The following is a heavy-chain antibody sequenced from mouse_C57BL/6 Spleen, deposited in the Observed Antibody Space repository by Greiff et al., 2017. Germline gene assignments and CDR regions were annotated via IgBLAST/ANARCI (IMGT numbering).Heavy chain of an antibody. CDR2: IYPGSGNT. D-gene: IGHD2-1*01. Sequence: QVQLQQSGAELVRPGASVKLSCKASGYTFTDYYINWVKQRPGQGLEWIARIYPGSGNTYYNEKFKGKATLTAEKSSSTAYMQLSSLTSEDSAVYFCAKDGNYVVYFDDWGRGTTLTVSS. CDR1: GYTFTDYY. J-gene: IGHJ2*01. CDR3: AKDGNYVVYFDD. V-gene: IGHV1-76*01.